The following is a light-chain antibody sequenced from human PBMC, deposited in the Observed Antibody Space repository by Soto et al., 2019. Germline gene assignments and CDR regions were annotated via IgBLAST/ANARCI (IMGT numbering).Light chain of an antibody. CDR3: SSYSTSSTWV. CDR1: SPDVGGYNS. V-gene: IGLV2-14*01. Sequence: QSALTQPASVSGSPGQSITISCTGTSPDVGGYNSVSWYQQQPGKAPKLMIYEVTTRPSGVSSRFSGSKSANAASLTISGLLAEDEADYYCSSYSTSSTWVFGGGTKLTVL. CDR2: EVT. J-gene: IGLJ3*02.